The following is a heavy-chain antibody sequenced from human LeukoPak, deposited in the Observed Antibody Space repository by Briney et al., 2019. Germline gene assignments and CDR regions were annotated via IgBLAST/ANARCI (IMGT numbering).Heavy chain of an antibody. Sequence: SETLSLTCTVSGGSISSYYWSWIRQPPGKGLEWIGYTYYSGSTNYNPSLKSRVTISVDTSKNQFSLKLSSVTAADTAVYYCARHSSSYYDFDYWGQGTLVTVSS. CDR1: GGSISSYY. J-gene: IGHJ4*02. CDR3: ARHSSSYYDFDY. V-gene: IGHV4-59*08. CDR2: TYYSGST. D-gene: IGHD6-13*01.